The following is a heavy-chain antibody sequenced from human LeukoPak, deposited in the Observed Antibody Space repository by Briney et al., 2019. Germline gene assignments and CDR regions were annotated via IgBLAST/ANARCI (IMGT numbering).Heavy chain of an antibody. D-gene: IGHD3-16*02. V-gene: IGHV3-33*06. CDR1: GFTFSSYG. Sequence: GGSLRLSCAASGFTFSSYGMHWVRQAPGKVLEGVAVIWYDGSNKYYADSVKGRFTISRDNSKNTLYLQMNSLRAEDTAVYYCAKDALPMITFGGVIVDRNNWFGPWGQGTLVTVSS. J-gene: IGHJ5*02. CDR2: IWYDGSNK. CDR3: AKDALPMITFGGVIVDRNNWFGP.